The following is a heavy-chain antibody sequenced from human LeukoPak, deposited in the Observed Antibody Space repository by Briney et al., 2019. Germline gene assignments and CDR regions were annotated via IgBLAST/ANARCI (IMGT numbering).Heavy chain of an antibody. CDR3: ARHRTQYYFDY. J-gene: IGHJ4*02. CDR2: IYYSGST. CDR1: GGSISSSSSY. V-gene: IGHV4-39*01. Sequence: SETLSLTCTVSGGSISSSSSYWGWIRQPPGKGLEWTGSIYYSGSTYYNPSLKSRVTMSVDTSKNQFSLKLSSVTAADTAVYYCARHRTQYYFDYWGQGTLVTVSS. D-gene: IGHD1/OR15-1a*01.